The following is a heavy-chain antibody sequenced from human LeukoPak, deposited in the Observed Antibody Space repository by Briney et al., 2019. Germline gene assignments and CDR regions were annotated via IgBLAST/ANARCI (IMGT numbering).Heavy chain of an antibody. J-gene: IGHJ4*02. D-gene: IGHD3-22*01. V-gene: IGHV1-46*01. CDR3: ARAYSGYSIDF. CDR2: IYPSGGGS. Sequence: ASVKVSCKASGYTFTSYYIHWVRQAPGHGLVWMGIIYPSGGGSSYAQKFQGRVTITRDTSTSTVYMELSSLTSEDTAVYYCARAYSGYSIDFWGQGTLVTVSS. CDR1: GYTFTSYY.